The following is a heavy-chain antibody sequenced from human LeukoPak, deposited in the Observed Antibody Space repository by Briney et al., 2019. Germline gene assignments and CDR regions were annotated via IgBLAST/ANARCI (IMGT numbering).Heavy chain of an antibody. J-gene: IGHJ5*02. V-gene: IGHV4-34*01. D-gene: IGHD3-10*01. CDR2: INHRAST. CDR1: GGSFSTYS. Sequence: SETLSLTCAVYGGSFSTYSWSWIRQPPGKGLEWIGEINHRASTTYNPSLKSRVAISVDTSKNQFSLKLSSVTAADTAVYYCARGRGLWFGELLYRTTNWFDPWGQGTLVTVSS. CDR3: ARGRGLWFGELLYRTTNWFDP.